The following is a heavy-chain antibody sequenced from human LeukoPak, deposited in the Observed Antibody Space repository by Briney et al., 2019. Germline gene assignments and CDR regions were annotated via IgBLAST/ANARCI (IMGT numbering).Heavy chain of an antibody. CDR2: ISNDGTNK. CDR3: VSLRFLEWLLFPDY. Sequence: GGSLRLSCAASGFTFRSYAMHWVRQAPGKGLEWVAVISNDGTNKYYADSVRGRFTISRDNSKNTLYLQMNSLRVEDTAVYYCVSLRFLEWLLFPDYWGQGTLVTVSS. V-gene: IGHV3-30-3*01. D-gene: IGHD3-3*01. CDR1: GFTFRSYA. J-gene: IGHJ4*02.